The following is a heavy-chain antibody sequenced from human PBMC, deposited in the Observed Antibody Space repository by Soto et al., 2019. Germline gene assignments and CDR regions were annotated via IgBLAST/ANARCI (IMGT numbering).Heavy chain of an antibody. CDR2: IAAAGDT. V-gene: IGHV3-13*01. J-gene: IGHJ3*01. CDR3: AKQGIAVAFDYFDF. CDR1: GFTISTYD. D-gene: IGHD6-19*01. Sequence: EVQLVESGGGLVQPGGSLRLSCAASGFTISTYDMHWVRQVTGKGLEWVSGIAAAGDTYYFGSVKGRFTISRENAKNSLYLQMDSLRAEDTAIYYCAKQGIAVAFDYFDFWGQGTMVTVSP.